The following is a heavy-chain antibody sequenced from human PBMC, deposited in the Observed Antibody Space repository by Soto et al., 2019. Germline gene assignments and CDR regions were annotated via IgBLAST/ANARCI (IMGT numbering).Heavy chain of an antibody. V-gene: IGHV1-69*13. D-gene: IGHD4-17*01. Sequence: ASVKVSCKASGGTFSSYAISWVRQAPGQGLEWTGGIIPIFGTANYAQKFQGRVTITADESTSTAYMELSSLRSEDTAVYYCARSNYGDYEGIYYGMDVWGQGTTVTVSS. CDR1: GGTFSSYA. CDR3: ARSNYGDYEGIYYGMDV. J-gene: IGHJ6*02. CDR2: IIPIFGTA.